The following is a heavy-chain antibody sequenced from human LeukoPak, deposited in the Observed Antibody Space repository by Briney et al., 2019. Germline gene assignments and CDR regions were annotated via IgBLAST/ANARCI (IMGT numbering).Heavy chain of an antibody. CDR3: AKAPYIVVVPAATRPYYYGMDV. CDR1: GFTFSSYA. CDR2: ISGSGGST. Sequence: GASLRLSCAASGFTFSSYAMSWVRQAPGKGLEWGSAISGSGGSTYYADSVKGRFTISRDNSKNTLYLQMNSLRAEDTAVYYCAKAPYIVVVPAATRPYYYGMDVWGQGSTVTVSS. J-gene: IGHJ6*02. D-gene: IGHD2-2*01. V-gene: IGHV3-23*01.